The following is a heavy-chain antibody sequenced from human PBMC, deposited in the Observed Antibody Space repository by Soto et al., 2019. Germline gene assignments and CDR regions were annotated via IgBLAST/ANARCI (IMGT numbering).Heavy chain of an antibody. D-gene: IGHD1-1*01. J-gene: IGHJ3*01. V-gene: IGHV3-48*01. CDR2: ISSSRSSI. CDR1: GFTFITSG. CDR3: ARDKGGTSPDAFDV. Sequence: EVQLVESGGDLVQPGGSLRLPGSASGFTFITSGLSWARLAPGKGLDWLSYISSSRSSIHYAASVKGQFTISRDNAQNSLYLQLNSLRAEDTAVYYCARDKGGTSPDAFDVWGHGTLVTVSS.